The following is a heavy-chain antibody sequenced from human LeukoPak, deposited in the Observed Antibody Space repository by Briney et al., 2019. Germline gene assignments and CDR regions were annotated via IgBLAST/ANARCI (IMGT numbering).Heavy chain of an antibody. CDR1: GFTFSSYW. Sequence: GGSLRLSCAGSGFTFSSYWMHWVRQAPGKGLGWVSRISTDASSTTYADSVKGRFTISRDNAKDTLYLQMNSLRAEDTAVYYCTGHHQAYSRTYWGQGTLVTVSS. CDR3: TGHHQAYSRTY. V-gene: IGHV3-74*01. CDR2: ISTDASST. J-gene: IGHJ4*02. D-gene: IGHD4-11*01.